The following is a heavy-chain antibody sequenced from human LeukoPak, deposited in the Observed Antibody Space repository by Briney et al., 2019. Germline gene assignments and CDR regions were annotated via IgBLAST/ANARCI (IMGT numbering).Heavy chain of an antibody. CDR2: IYTSGST. J-gene: IGHJ6*02. CDR3: AREDISVPGSYYYYYGMDV. CDR1: GGSISSGSYY. V-gene: IGHV4-61*02. D-gene: IGHD3-22*01. Sequence: SETLSLTCTVSGGSISSGSYYWRWIRQPAGKGLEWIGRIYTSGSTNYNPSLKSRVTISVDTSKNQFSLKLSSVTAADTAVYYCAREDISVPGSYYYYYGMDVWGQGTTVTVSS.